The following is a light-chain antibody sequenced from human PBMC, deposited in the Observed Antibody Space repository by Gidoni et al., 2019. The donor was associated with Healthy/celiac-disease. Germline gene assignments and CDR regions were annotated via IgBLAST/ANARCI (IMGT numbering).Light chain of an antibody. CDR2: SIN. CDR3: AAWDDSMSGWV. Sequence: QSVLPQPPSASGTPGQRVTISCSGSNSNIGSNTVNWYQQLPGTAPKLLIYSINQRPSGVPDRFSGSKSGTSASLAISGLQSEDEADYYCAAWDDSMSGWVFGGGTKLTVL. J-gene: IGLJ3*02. V-gene: IGLV1-44*01. CDR1: NSNIGSNT.